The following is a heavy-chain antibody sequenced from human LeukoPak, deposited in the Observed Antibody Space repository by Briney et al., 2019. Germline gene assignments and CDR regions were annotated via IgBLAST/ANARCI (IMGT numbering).Heavy chain of an antibody. J-gene: IGHJ4*02. Sequence: GGSLRLSCTASGLTFGDYAMSWFRQAPGKGLEWVGFIRSKAYGGTTEYAASVKGRFTISRDDSKSIAYLQMNSLKTEDTAVYYCTRGVVGATNSFDYWGQGTLVTVSS. V-gene: IGHV3-49*03. D-gene: IGHD1-26*01. CDR3: TRGVVGATNSFDY. CDR2: IRSKAYGGTT. CDR1: GLTFGDYA.